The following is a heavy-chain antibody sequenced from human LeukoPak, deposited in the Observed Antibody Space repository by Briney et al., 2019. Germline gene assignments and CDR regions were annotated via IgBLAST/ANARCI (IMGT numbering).Heavy chain of an antibody. CDR3: ANGVGIFSVGRD. CDR1: GFTFDDYA. V-gene: IGHV3-9*01. Sequence: GGSLRLSCAASGFTFDDYAMHWVRQAPGKGLEWVSGISWNSGSIGYADSVKGRFTISRDNAKNSLYLQMNSLRAEDTALYYCANGVGIFSVGRDWGQRTLVTVSS. J-gene: IGHJ4*02. CDR2: ISWNSGSI. D-gene: IGHD2-15*01.